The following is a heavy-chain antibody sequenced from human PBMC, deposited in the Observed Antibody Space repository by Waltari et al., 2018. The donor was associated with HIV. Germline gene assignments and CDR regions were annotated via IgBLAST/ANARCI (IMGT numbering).Heavy chain of an antibody. V-gene: IGHV4-4*07. J-gene: IGHJ6*02. CDR3: ARDRTHGQYYGLDV. CDR1: GGPVSNYF. CDR2: MYIGVSS. Sequence: QVQLRESGPGLVKPSETLSLTCRVSGGPVSNYFWTWIPQPPGKGLEYISCMYIGVSSNYNPSLKGRVTMSVDTSKNQFSLKLNSVTAADTAVYYCARDRTHGQYYGLDVWGQGTTVIVSS.